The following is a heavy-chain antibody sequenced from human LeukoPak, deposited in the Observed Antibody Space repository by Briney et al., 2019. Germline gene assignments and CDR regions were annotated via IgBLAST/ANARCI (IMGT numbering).Heavy chain of an antibody. J-gene: IGHJ4*02. V-gene: IGHV4-34*01. CDR3: ARAQRVCSGGSCYPNYFDY. Sequence: SETLSLTCAVYGGSFSGYYWSWIRQPPGKGLEWIGEINHSGSTNYNPSLKSRVTISVDTSKNQFSLKLSSVTAADTAVYCCARAQRVCSGGSCYPNYFDYWGQGTLVTVSS. D-gene: IGHD2-15*01. CDR2: INHSGST. CDR1: GGSFSGYY.